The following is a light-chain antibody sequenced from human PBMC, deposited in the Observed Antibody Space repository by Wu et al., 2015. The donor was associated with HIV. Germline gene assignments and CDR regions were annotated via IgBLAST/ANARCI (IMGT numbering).Light chain of an antibody. Sequence: EIVLTQSPATLSLSPGETATLSCRASQSISSSYVAWYLQKPGQAPRLLIYGASSRATGIPDRFRGSGSGTDFTLTISRLEPEDFAVYYCQQYGSSPYSFGLGDQAGDQT. CDR3: QQYGSSPYS. CDR1: QSISSSY. CDR2: GAS. J-gene: IGKJ2*03. V-gene: IGKV3-20*01.